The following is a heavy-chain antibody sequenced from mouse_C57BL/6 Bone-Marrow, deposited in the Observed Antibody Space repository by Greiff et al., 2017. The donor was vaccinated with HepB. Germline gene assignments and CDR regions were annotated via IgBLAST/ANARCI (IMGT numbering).Heavy chain of an antibody. Sequence: EVKLVESGEGLVKPGGSLKLSCAASGFTFSSYAMSWVRQTPEKRLEWVAYISSGGDYIYYADTVKGRFTISRDNARNTLYLQMSSLKSEDTAMYYCTRDRGYYYGSSYDYYAMDYWGQGTSVTVSS. CDR1: GFTFSSYA. CDR3: TRDRGYYYGSSYDYYAMDY. D-gene: IGHD1-1*01. CDR2: ISSGGDYI. J-gene: IGHJ4*01. V-gene: IGHV5-9-1*02.